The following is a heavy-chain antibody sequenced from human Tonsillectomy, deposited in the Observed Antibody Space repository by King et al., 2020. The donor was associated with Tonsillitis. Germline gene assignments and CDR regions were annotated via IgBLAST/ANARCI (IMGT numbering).Heavy chain of an antibody. D-gene: IGHD2-15*01. CDR3: ARGQRSNGAVRRLGGRTFDY. CDR1: GGSFSGYY. J-gene: IGHJ4*02. CDR2: INHSGST. Sequence: VQLQQWGAGLLKPSETLSLTCAVYGGSFSGYYWSWIRQPPGKGLEWIGEINHSGSTNYNPSLKSRVTISVDTSKNQFSLKLSSVTAADTAVYYCARGQRSNGAVRRLGGRTFDYWGQGTLVTVSS. V-gene: IGHV4-34*01.